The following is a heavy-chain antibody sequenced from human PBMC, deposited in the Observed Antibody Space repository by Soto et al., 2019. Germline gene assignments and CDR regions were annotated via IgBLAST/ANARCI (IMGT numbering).Heavy chain of an antibody. J-gene: IGHJ1*01. D-gene: IGHD4-17*01. CDR2: IYYSGST. CDR1: GGSISSSSYY. Sequence: SETLSLTCTVSGGSISSSSYYWGWIRQPPGKGLEWIGSIYYSGSTYYNPSLKSRVTISVDTSKNQFSLKLSSVTAADTAVYYCARRGTTVTKFVQHWGQGTLVTVSS. CDR3: ARRGTTVTKFVQH. V-gene: IGHV4-39*01.